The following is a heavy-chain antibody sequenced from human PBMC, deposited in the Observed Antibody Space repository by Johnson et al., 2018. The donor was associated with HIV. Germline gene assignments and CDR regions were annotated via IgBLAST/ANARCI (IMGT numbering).Heavy chain of an antibody. D-gene: IGHD3-22*01. CDR2: IKSKTDGGTT. Sequence: VQLVESGGGLVPPGGSLRLSCAASGFTFSNAWMSWVRQAPGKGLEWIGRIKSKTDGGTTEYAAPVKGRFTVSRDDSKNTLYLQMNSLRAEDTAVYYCARGSRYTYDNDDAYLLHAFDFWGQGTMVTVSS. CDR1: GFTFSNAW. J-gene: IGHJ3*01. CDR3: ARGSRYTYDNDDAYLLHAFDF. V-gene: IGHV3-15*01.